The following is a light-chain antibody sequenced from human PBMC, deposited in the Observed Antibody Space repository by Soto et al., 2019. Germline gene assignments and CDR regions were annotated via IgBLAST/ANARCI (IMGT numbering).Light chain of an antibody. CDR3: QHYSRTLPWT. V-gene: IGKV3-20*01. J-gene: IGKJ1*01. CDR2: GTS. CDR1: QTIGTNF. Sequence: EIVLTQSPGTLSLSPGETATLSCRASQTIGTNFLAWYQQKPGQAPRLLMFGTSNRATDIPDRFGGSGSGTDFTLTINRLEPEDFAVYYCQHYSRTLPWTFGQGTKVDIK.